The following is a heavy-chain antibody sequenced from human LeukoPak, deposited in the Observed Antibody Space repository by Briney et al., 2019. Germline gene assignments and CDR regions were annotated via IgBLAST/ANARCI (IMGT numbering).Heavy chain of an antibody. CDR1: GGSFSGYY. CDR3: ARGLAYSYGYDAFDI. Sequence: PSETLSLTCAVYGGSFSGYYWSWIRQPPGKGLEWIGEINHSGSTNYNPSLKSRVTISVDTSKNQFSLKLSSVTAADTAVYYCARGLAYSYGYDAFDIWGQGTTVTVSS. CDR2: INHSGST. J-gene: IGHJ3*02. V-gene: IGHV4-34*01. D-gene: IGHD5-18*01.